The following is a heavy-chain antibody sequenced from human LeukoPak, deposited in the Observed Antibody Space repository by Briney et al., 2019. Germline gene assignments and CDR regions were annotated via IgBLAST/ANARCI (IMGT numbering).Heavy chain of an antibody. J-gene: IGHJ6*02. CDR3: ARDPGSVGLGYYGMDV. D-gene: IGHD5/OR15-5a*01. V-gene: IGHV1-18*01. CDR2: ISAYNGNT. CDR1: GYTFTSYG. Sequence: GASVKVSCKASGYTFTSYGISWVRQAPGQGLEWMGWISAYNGNTNYAQKLQGRVTMTTDTSTSTAYMELRSLRSDDTAVYYCARDPGSVGLGYYGMDVWGQGTTVTVSS.